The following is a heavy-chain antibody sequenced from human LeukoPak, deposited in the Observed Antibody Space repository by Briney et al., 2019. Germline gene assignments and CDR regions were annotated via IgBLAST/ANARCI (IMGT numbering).Heavy chain of an antibody. V-gene: IGHV3-48*03. Sequence: GGSLRLSCAASGFTFSSYEMNWVRQAPGKGLEWVSYISSSGSTIYYADSVKGRFTISRDNAKSSLYLQMNSLRVEDTAVYYCARDPSYGDYADYWGQGTLVTVSS. CDR1: GFTFSSYE. D-gene: IGHD4-17*01. CDR3: ARDPSYGDYADY. CDR2: ISSSGSTI. J-gene: IGHJ4*02.